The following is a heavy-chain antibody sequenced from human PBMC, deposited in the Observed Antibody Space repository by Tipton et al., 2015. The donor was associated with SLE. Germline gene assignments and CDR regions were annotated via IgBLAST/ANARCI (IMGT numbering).Heavy chain of an antibody. V-gene: IGHV4-39*07. Sequence: TLSLTCTVSGGSISSSSYYWGWIRQPPGKGLEWIGGIYYSGSTYYNPSLKSRVTISVDTSKNQFSLKLSSVTAADTAVYYCARPAEAGGYFDYWGQGTLVTVSS. CDR3: ARPAEAGGYFDY. J-gene: IGHJ4*02. CDR1: GGSISSSSYY. CDR2: IYYSGST. D-gene: IGHD6-19*01.